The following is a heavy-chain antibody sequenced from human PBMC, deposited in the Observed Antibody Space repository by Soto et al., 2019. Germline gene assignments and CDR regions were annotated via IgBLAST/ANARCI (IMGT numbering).Heavy chain of an antibody. CDR2: IYYSGST. CDR3: ARERDGGMDA. CDR1: GGSISSGDYY. Sequence: QVQLQESGPGLVKPSQTLSLTCTVSGGSISSGDYYWSWIRQPPGKGLEWIGYIYYSGSTFYNPSLKSRVTLSVDTSNHQFSLNLSSVTSADTAVYYCARERDGGMDAWGQGTTVTVSS. V-gene: IGHV4-30-4*01. J-gene: IGHJ6*02.